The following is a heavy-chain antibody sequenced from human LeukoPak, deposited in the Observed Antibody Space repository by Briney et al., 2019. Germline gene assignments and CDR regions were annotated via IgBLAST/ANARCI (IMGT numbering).Heavy chain of an antibody. CDR3: ARDPAGAQAFDI. CDR1: GFTFDDYT. D-gene: IGHD6-25*01. Sequence: GGSLRLSCAASGFTFDDYTMHWVRQAPGKGLEWVSLINWNGVYTYYADSVKGRFSISRDNSNNSLYLQMNSLRAEDTAMYYCARDPAGAQAFDIWGQGTMVTVSS. V-gene: IGHV3-43*01. J-gene: IGHJ3*02. CDR2: INWNGVYT.